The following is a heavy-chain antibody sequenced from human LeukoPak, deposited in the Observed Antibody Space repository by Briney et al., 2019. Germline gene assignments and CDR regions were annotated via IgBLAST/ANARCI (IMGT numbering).Heavy chain of an antibody. CDR3: AREFSGYIDF. V-gene: IGHV1-46*01. J-gene: IGHJ4*02. D-gene: IGHD1-26*01. Sequence: ASVKVSCKAPGYTFINYYMHWVRQAPGQGLEWMGIINPSGGGTSYAQKFQGRVTMTRDTSTSTVYMEVSSLRSEDTVVYYCAREFSGYIDFWGQGTLVTVSS. CDR1: GYTFINYY. CDR2: INPSGGGT.